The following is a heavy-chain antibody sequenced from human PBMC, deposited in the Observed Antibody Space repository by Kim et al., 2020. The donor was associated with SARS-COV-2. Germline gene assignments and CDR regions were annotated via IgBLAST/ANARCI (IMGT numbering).Heavy chain of an antibody. J-gene: IGHJ5*02. V-gene: IGHV4-39*01. Sequence: SRVTISVDTSKNQFSLKLSSVTAADTAVYYCARHYHYITMVRGPPSWIDPWGQGTLVTVSS. CDR3: ARHYHYITMVRGPPSWIDP. D-gene: IGHD3-10*01.